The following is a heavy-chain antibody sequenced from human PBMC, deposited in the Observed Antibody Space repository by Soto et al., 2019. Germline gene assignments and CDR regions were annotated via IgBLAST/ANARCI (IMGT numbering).Heavy chain of an antibody. CDR3: ARAGPNTYYDSSGYYA. Sequence: ASVKVSCKASGYTFTGYYMHWVRQAPGQGLEWMGCINPNSGGTNYAQKFQGRVTMTRDTSISTAYMELSRLRSDDTAVYYCARAGPNTYYDSSGYYAWGQGXLVTVSS. CDR1: GYTFTGYY. J-gene: IGHJ5*02. V-gene: IGHV1-2*02. D-gene: IGHD3-22*01. CDR2: INPNSGGT.